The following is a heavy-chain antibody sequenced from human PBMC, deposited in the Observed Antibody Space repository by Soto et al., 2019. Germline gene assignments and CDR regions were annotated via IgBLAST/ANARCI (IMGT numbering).Heavy chain of an antibody. CDR1: GFSVSDNY. D-gene: IGHD2-15*01. CDR3: ARVSCSGGGCYPDWYFDL. J-gene: IGHJ2*01. V-gene: IGHV3-53*01. Sequence: EVRLVESGGGLIQPGGSLTVSCAASGFSVSDNYMSWARQPPGRGLEWVSVIYRGGTIFYADSVKGGFIIARDSSKDTMYLQMNTLRGEDTATYYGARVSCSGGGCYPDWYFDLWGRGTLVTASS. CDR2: IYRGGTI.